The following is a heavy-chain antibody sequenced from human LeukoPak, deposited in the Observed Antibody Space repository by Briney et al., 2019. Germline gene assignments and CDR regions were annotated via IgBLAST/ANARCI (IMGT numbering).Heavy chain of an antibody. D-gene: IGHD6-13*01. CDR3: ARESRSSSWYSPNSYYYYGMDV. V-gene: IGHV3-7*01. J-gene: IGHJ6*02. CDR2: IKQDGSEK. CDR1: GFTFSSYW. Sequence: GGSLRLSCAASGFTFSSYWMSWVRQAPGKGLEWVANIKQDGSEKYYVDSVKGRFTISRDNAKNSLYLQMNSLRAEDTAVYYCARESRSSSWYSPNSYYYYGMDVWGQGTTVTVSS.